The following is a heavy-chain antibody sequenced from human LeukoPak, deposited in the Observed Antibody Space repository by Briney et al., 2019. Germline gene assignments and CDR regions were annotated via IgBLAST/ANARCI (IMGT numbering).Heavy chain of an antibody. CDR2: IYPGDSDT. D-gene: IGHD6-13*01. CDR3: ARRPYSSSWYPLDY. J-gene: IGHJ4*02. Sequence: PGESLKISCKASGYSFTNYWIGWVRQMPGKGLEWMGIIYPGDSDTRYSPSFQGQVTISADKSISTAYLQWSSLKASDTAMYYCARRPYSSSWYPLDYWGQGTLVTVSS. CDR1: GYSFTNYW. V-gene: IGHV5-51*01.